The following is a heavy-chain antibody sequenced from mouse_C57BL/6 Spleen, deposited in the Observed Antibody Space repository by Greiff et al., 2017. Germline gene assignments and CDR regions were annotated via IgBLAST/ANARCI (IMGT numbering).Heavy chain of an antibody. CDR3: VRRGLGREAWFAY. V-gene: IGHV10-1*01. J-gene: IGHJ3*01. CDR1: GFSFNTYA. CDR2: ISSKSNNYAT. Sequence: EVQRVESGGGLVQPKGSLKLSCAASGFSFNTYAMNWVRQAPGQGLEWVARISSKSNNYATYYPVSVKDRFTISRDDSESRLDLQMNNWKTEDKAMYYCVRRGLGREAWFAYWGQGTLVTVSA. D-gene: IGHD4-1*01.